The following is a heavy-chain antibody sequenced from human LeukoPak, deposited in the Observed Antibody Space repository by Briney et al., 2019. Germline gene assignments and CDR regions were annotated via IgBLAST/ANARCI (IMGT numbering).Heavy chain of an antibody. CDR3: ARGPAGVDTAMASYYFDY. J-gene: IGHJ4*02. Sequence: KPGESLKIFCKGSGYRFPTYWIGWVRQMPGKGLEWMGIIYPGDSDTTYGPSFQGQVTISADKSISTAYLQWSSLKALDTAMYYCARGPAGVDTAMASYYFDYWGQGTLVTVSS. CDR1: GYRFPTYW. V-gene: IGHV5-51*03. CDR2: IYPGDSDT. D-gene: IGHD5-18*01.